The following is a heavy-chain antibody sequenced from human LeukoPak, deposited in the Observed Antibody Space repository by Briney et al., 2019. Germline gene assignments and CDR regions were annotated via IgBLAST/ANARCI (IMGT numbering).Heavy chain of an antibody. V-gene: IGHV3-7*01. D-gene: IGHD3-9*01. CDR2: IKQDGSEK. J-gene: IGHJ2*01. CDR1: GFTFSSYW. CDR3: ARDYTYYDILTGYPYWYFDL. Sequence: PGGSLRLSCAASGFTFSSYWMSWARQAPGKGLEGVANIKQDGSEKYYVDSVKGRFTISRDNAKNSLYLQMNSLRAEDTAVYYCARDYTYYDILTGYPYWYFDLWGRGTLVTVSS.